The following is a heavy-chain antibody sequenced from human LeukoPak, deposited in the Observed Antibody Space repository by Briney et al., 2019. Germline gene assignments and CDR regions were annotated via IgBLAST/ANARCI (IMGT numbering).Heavy chain of an antibody. Sequence: PSETLSLTCTVSGVSISSYYWSWIRQPPGKGLEWIGYIYYSGSTNYNPSLKSRVTISVDTSKNQFSLKLSSVTAADTAVYYCASYSYYYDSSGYFDYWGQGTLVTVSS. V-gene: IGHV4-59*01. J-gene: IGHJ4*02. D-gene: IGHD3-22*01. CDR1: GVSISSYY. CDR3: ASYSYYYDSSGYFDY. CDR2: IYYSGST.